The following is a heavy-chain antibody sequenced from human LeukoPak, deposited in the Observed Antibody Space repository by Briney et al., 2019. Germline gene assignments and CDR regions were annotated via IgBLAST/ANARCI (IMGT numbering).Heavy chain of an antibody. CDR1: GYSFSTYW. Sequence: GESLKISCKGSGYSFSTYWIGWGRQMPGEGVGWRGIIHRGGSDPRYSPSFQGQVTMSVDKSISTAYLQWSSLKASDTAMYYCARQVDDCSSTRCYGRWFDPWGQGTPVTVSS. CDR3: ARQVDDCSSTRCYGRWFDP. CDR2: IHRGGSDP. V-gene: IGHV5-51*01. J-gene: IGHJ5*02. D-gene: IGHD2-2*01.